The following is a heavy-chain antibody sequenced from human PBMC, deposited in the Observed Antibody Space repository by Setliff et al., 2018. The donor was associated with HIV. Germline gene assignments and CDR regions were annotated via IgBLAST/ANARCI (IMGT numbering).Heavy chain of an antibody. V-gene: IGHV3-23*01. J-gene: IGHJ4*02. D-gene: IGHD3-3*01. CDR3: ARDVSWRVRTYIDY. CDR2: ISGSGGST. CDR1: GFTFSSYA. Sequence: PGGSLRLSCAAPGFTFSSYAMSWVRQAPGKGLEWVSAISGSGGSTYYADSVKGRFTISRDNSKNTLYLQMNILRAEDTAEHYCARDVSWRVRTYIDYWGQGALVTVSS.